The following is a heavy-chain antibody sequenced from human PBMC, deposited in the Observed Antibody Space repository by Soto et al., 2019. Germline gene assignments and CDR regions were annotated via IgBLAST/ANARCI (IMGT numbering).Heavy chain of an antibody. CDR2: FYYSGST. Sequence: QVQLQESGPGLVKPSQTLSLTCTVSGGSISSGGYYWSWIRQHPGKGLEWIGYFYYSGSTYYNPSLKSRVTISVDTSKNQFSLKLSSVTAADTAVYYCARGATETNWFDPWGQGTLVTVSS. V-gene: IGHV4-31*03. CDR3: ARGATETNWFDP. CDR1: GGSISSGGYY. D-gene: IGHD5-12*01. J-gene: IGHJ5*02.